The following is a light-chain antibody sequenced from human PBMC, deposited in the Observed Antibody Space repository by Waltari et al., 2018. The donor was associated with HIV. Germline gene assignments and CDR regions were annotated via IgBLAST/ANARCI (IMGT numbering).Light chain of an antibody. CDR2: QDR. V-gene: IGLV3-1*01. J-gene: IGLJ2*01. Sequence: SYDPTQAPSLSVSPGQAAKILCSGFNLSNNYVSWYQQKPGQSPLLLIFQDRKRPSGIPERFSGSSSGNTATLTISGTQSVDEADYFCQAWGNNTVVFGGGTKLTVL. CDR3: QAWGNNTVV. CDR1: NLSNNY.